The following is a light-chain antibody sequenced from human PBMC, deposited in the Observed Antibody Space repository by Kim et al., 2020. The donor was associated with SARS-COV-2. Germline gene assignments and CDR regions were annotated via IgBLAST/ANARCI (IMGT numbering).Light chain of an antibody. CDR3: QQYDNWPPYT. CDR1: QSVTLN. V-gene: IGKV3-15*01. Sequence: EIVMTQSPATLSVSPGERVTLSCRASQSVTLNLAWYQQKPGQAPRLLIYRASARASGVPPRFSASGSGTEFTLTISTLQSEDFAIYYWQQYDNWPPYTFGQGTKLEI. CDR2: RAS. J-gene: IGKJ2*01.